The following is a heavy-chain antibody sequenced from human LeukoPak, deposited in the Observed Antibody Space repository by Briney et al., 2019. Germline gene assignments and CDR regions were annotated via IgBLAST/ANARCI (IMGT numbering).Heavy chain of an antibody. Sequence: SGPTLVNPTQTLTLTCTFSGFSFSTSGVGVGWIRQPPGKALEWLALIYWDDDKRYSPSLKSRLTITKDTSKNQVVLTMTNMDPVDTATYYCAHRLSSLYHQNWFDPWGQGTLVTVSS. CDR2: IYWDDDK. CDR1: GFSFSTSGVG. CDR3: AHRLSSLYHQNWFDP. J-gene: IGHJ5*02. V-gene: IGHV2-5*02. D-gene: IGHD2-2*01.